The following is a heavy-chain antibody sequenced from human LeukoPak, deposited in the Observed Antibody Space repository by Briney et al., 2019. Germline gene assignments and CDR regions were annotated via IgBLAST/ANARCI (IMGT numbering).Heavy chain of an antibody. D-gene: IGHD4-17*01. Sequence: PGGSLRLSCAAPGFTFSSYGMHWVRQAPGKGLEWVAFIRYDRSNKYYADSVKGRFTISRDNSKNTLYLQMNSLRAEDTAVYYCARDQDYGDYLFDYWGQGTLVTVSS. CDR2: IRYDRSNK. CDR3: ARDQDYGDYLFDY. CDR1: GFTFSSYG. V-gene: IGHV3-30*02. J-gene: IGHJ4*02.